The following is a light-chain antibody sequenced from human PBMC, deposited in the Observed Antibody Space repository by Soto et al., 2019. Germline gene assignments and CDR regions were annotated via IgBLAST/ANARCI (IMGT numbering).Light chain of an antibody. CDR2: DST. CDR1: QSIHTS. J-gene: IGKJ5*01. CDR3: QQHGTSPIT. V-gene: IGKV3-11*01. Sequence: VLTQSPSTLSLSPGERATLSCRASQSIHTSLAWYQQKSGKPPRLVIYDSTLRANGVPDRFGGSRSGTEFTLTINSLEPEDFAVYYCQQHGTSPITFGQGTRLEIK.